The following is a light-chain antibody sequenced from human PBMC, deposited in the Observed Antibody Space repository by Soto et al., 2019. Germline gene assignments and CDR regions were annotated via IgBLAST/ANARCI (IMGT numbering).Light chain of an antibody. J-gene: IGLJ1*01. V-gene: IGLV2-14*03. CDR2: NVY. CDR3: SSYTISRNYV. CDR1: NSDVGSYNY. Sequence: QSVLTHPASVSWSPGQSITISCTGTNSDVGSYNYVSWHQQHPGKAPKLMIYNVYDRPSGISNRFSGSKSGNTASLTISGLQGEEEADYYCSSYTISRNYVFGTGTKVTAL.